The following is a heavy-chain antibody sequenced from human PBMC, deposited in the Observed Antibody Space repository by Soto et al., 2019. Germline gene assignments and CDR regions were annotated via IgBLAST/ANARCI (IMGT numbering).Heavy chain of an antibody. J-gene: IGHJ5*02. CDR3: AREALGYSSSGWFDP. D-gene: IGHD6-6*01. V-gene: IGHV1-69*06. CDR2: IIPIFGTA. CDR1: GGTFSSYA. Sequence: QVQLVQSGAEVKKPGSSVKVSCKASGGTFSSYAISWVRQAPGQGLEWMGGIIPIFGTANYAQKFQGRVTITGDKSTSTVYMEMSSLRSEDTAVYYCAREALGYSSSGWFDPWGQGTLVTVSS.